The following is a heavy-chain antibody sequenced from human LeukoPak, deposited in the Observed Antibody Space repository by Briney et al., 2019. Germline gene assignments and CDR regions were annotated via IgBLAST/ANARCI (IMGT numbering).Heavy chain of an antibody. D-gene: IGHD1/OR15-1a*01. J-gene: IGHJ5*02. CDR3: ARGYHTNKDWFDP. Sequence: SETLSLTCAVYVGSFSGYYWSWMRQPPGKGLEWIGEINHSGSTNYNPSLNSRVTISVDTSKNQFSLTLSSVTAADTAMYYCARGYHTNKDWFDPWGQGTLVTVSS. CDR2: INHSGST. V-gene: IGHV4-34*01. CDR1: VGSFSGYY.